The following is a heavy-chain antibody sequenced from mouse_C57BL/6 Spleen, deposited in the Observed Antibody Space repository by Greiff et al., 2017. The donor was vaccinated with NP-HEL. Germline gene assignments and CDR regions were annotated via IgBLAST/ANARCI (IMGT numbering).Heavy chain of an antibody. CDR3: MIYYYGSRDAMDY. CDR1: GYSFTDYN. V-gene: IGHV1-39*01. D-gene: IGHD1-1*01. J-gene: IGHJ4*01. Sequence: VQLQQSGPELVKPGASVKISCKASGYSFTDYNMNWVKQSNGKSLEWIGVINPNYGTTSYNQKFKGKATLTVDQSSSTAYMQLNSLTSEDSAVYYTMIYYYGSRDAMDYWGQGTSVTVSS. CDR2: INPNYGTT.